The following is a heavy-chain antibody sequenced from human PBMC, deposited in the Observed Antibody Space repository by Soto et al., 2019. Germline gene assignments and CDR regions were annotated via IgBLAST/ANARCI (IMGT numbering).Heavy chain of an antibody. CDR1: GYSINSDYY. CDR3: AKKGYYPSGKINLFDS. Sequence: XETLSLTCAVSGYSINSDYYWCCIRQPPGKGLEWIGSVDHSGRTYYSPSLRSRLTIFIDASKNQFSLRLTSVTAADTAMYFCAKKGYYPSGKINLFDSWGPGTLVTVSS. CDR2: VDHSGRT. J-gene: IGHJ4*02. D-gene: IGHD3-10*01. V-gene: IGHV4-38-2*01.